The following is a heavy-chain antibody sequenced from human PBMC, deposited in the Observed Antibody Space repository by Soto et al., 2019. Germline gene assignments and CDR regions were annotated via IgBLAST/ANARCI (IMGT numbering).Heavy chain of an antibody. CDR1: GYNLGAYY. D-gene: IGHD1-1*01. CDR3: AREPATAKPEGVDF. V-gene: IGHV1-2*02. CDR2: INPISGGT. J-gene: IGHJ4*02. Sequence: ASVTVSCTASGYNLGAYYTYWVRQAPGQGLEWVGLINPISGGTDYAEKFRGGVTMTRDTSITTAYMELSRLRSGDTAVYYCAREPATAKPEGVDFWGQGTLVTVSS.